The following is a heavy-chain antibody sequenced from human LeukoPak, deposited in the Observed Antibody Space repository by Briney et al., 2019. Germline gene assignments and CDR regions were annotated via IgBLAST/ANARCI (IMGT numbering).Heavy chain of an antibody. V-gene: IGHV4-30-4*01. CDR1: GGSICSGDYY. CDR2: IYYSEST. J-gene: IGHJ4*02. CDR3: ARGLSSDEVTTFDY. Sequence: SETLSLTCTVSGGSICSGDYYWSWIRQPPGKGLEWIGYIYYSESTYYNPSLKSRVTISVDTSKNQFSLKLSSVTAADTAVYYCARGLSSDEVTTFDYWGQGTLVTVSS. D-gene: IGHD4-17*01.